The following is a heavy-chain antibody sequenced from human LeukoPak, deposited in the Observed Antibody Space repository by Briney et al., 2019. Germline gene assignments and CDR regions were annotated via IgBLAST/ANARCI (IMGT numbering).Heavy chain of an antibody. Sequence: ASVKVSCKASGYTFTSYGISWVRQAPGQGLEWMGWNSAYNGNTNYAQKLQGRVTMTTDTSTSTAYMELRSLRSDDTAVYYCARVNWNDVSDDYWGQGTLVTVSS. J-gene: IGHJ4*02. D-gene: IGHD1-20*01. CDR1: GYTFTSYG. CDR3: ARVNWNDVSDDY. CDR2: NSAYNGNT. V-gene: IGHV1-18*01.